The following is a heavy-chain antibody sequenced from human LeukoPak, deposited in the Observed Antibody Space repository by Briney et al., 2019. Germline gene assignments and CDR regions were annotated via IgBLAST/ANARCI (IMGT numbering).Heavy chain of an antibody. Sequence: GASVKVSCKASGYTFTSYGISWVRQAPGQGREWKGWISAYNGNTNYAQKLQGRVTMTTDTSTSTAYMELRSLRSDDTAVYYCARDQIAVAGMVMVGYYYYYMDVWGKGTTVTVSS. CDR2: ISAYNGNT. V-gene: IGHV1-18*01. J-gene: IGHJ6*03. D-gene: IGHD6-19*01. CDR3: ARDQIAVAGMVMVGYYYYYMDV. CDR1: GYTFTSYG.